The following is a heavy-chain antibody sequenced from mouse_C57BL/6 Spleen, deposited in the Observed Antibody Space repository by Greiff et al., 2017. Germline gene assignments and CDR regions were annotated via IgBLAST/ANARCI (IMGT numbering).Heavy chain of an antibody. CDR3: ARHGDVRYGGYYPNWYFDV. CDR1: GYTFTEYT. J-gene: IGHJ1*03. D-gene: IGHD2-3*01. V-gene: IGHV1-62-2*01. Sequence: VMLVESGAELVKPGASVKLSCKASGYTFTEYTIHWVKQRSGQGLEWIGWFYPGSGSIKSNEKFKDKATLTADKSSSTVYMELSRLTSEVSTVYFCARHGDVRYGGYYPNWYFDVWGTGTTVTVSS. CDR2: FYPGSGSI.